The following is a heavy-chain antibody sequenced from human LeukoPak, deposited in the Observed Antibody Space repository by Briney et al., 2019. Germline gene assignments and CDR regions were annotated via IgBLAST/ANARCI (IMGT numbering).Heavy chain of an antibody. CDR3: ARGAKYYYYYMDV. Sequence: GGSLRLSCAASGFTFSDYYMSWIRQAPGKGLEWVSYISSSGSAIYYADSVKGRFTISRDNAKNPLYLQMNSLRAEDTAVYYCARGAKYYYYYMDVWGKGTTVTVSS. V-gene: IGHV3-11*01. CDR2: ISSSGSAI. J-gene: IGHJ6*03. CDR1: GFTFSDYY.